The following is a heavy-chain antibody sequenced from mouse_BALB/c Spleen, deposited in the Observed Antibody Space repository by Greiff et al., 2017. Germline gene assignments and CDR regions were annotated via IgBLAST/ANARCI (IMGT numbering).Heavy chain of an antibody. Sequence: EVKLVESGGGLVKPGGSLKLSCAASGFTFSSYAMSWVRQSPEKRLEWVAEISSGGSYTYYPDTVTGRFTISRDNAKNTLYLEMSSLRSEDTAMYYCAREYYGSRGSFDYWGQGTTLTVSS. CDR1: GFTFSSYA. V-gene: IGHV5-9-4*01. CDR3: AREYYGSRGSFDY. CDR2: ISSGGSYT. J-gene: IGHJ2*01. D-gene: IGHD1-1*01.